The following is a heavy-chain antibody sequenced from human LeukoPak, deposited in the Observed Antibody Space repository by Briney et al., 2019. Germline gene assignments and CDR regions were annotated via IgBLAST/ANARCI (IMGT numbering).Heavy chain of an antibody. CDR3: AREGVRDSSGYYYVF. CDR1: GYTFTSYD. V-gene: IGHV1-8*01. CDR2: MNPNSGNT. D-gene: IGHD3-22*01. J-gene: IGHJ4*02. Sequence: ASVKVSCTASGYTFTSYDINWVRQATGQGLEWMGWMNPNSGNTGYAQKFQGRVTMTRNTSISTAYMELSSLRSEDTAVYYCAREGVRDSSGYYYVFWGQGTLVTVSS.